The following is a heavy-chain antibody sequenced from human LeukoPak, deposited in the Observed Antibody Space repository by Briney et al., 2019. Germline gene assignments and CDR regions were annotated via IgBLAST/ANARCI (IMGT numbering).Heavy chain of an antibody. CDR3: ARVKGLRVFFDY. CDR2: INPNSGGT. V-gene: IGHV1-2*02. D-gene: IGHD4/OR15-4a*01. J-gene: IGHJ4*02. Sequence: ASVKVSCKASGYSFTAYYMHWVRQAPGQGLEWMGWINPNSGGTNYAQKFQGRVTMTRDTSISTAYMELSRLRSDDTAVYYCARVKGLRVFFDYWGQGTLVTVSS. CDR1: GYSFTAYY.